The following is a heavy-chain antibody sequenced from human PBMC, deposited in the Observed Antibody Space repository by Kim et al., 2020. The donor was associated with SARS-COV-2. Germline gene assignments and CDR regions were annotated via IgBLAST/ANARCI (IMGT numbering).Heavy chain of an antibody. Sequence: ASVKVSCKASGYTFTSYYMHWVRQAPGQGLEWMGIINPSGGSTSYAQKFQGRVTMTRDTSTSTVYMELSSLRSEDTAVYYCASNGAATVVTYYGMDVWGQGTTVTVSS. CDR3: ASNGAATVVTYYGMDV. CDR1: GYTFTSYY. CDR2: INPSGGST. D-gene: IGHD4-17*01. V-gene: IGHV1-46*01. J-gene: IGHJ6*02.